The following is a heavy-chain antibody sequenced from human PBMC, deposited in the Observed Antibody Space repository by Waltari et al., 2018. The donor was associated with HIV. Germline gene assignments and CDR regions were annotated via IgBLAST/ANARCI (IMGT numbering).Heavy chain of an antibody. J-gene: IGHJ4*02. CDR3: ARGTGLAMAKFSGSYYYFDY. Sequence: QVQLQEPGPGLVKPSQTLSLTCTVSGGSISSGRYSWSWIRQPAWKGLEWIGRIYTSGSTNYNPSLKSRVTISVDTSKNQFSLKLGSVTAADTAVYYCARGTGLAMAKFSGSYYYFDYWGQGTLVTVSS. V-gene: IGHV4-61*02. CDR1: GGSISSGRYS. CDR2: IYTSGST. D-gene: IGHD1-26*01.